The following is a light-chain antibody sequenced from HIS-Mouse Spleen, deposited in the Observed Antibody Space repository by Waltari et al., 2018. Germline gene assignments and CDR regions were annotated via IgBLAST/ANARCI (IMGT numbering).Light chain of an antibody. CDR2: WAS. CDR1: QSVLYSSNNKKY. Sequence: DIVMTQSPDSLAVSLGERATINCKSSQSVLYSSNNKKYLAGYQQKPGQPPKLLIYWASTRESGVPDRFSGSGSGTDFTLTISSLQAEDVAVYYCQRYYSTPPTFGPGTKVDIK. V-gene: IGKV4-1*01. CDR3: QRYYSTPPT. J-gene: IGKJ3*01.